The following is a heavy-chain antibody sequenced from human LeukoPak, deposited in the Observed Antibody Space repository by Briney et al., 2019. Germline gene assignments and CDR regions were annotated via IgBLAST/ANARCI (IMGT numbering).Heavy chain of an antibody. CDR2: ISSSSSYI. V-gene: IGHV3-21*01. J-gene: IGHJ4*02. CDR3: ARDASTRSFDY. CDR1: GFTFSSYS. Sequence: GGSLRLSCAASGFTFSSYSMNWVRQAPGKGLEWVSSISSSSSYIYYADSVKGRFTISRDNAKNSLYLQMNSLRAQDTAVYYCARDASTRSFDYWGQGTLVTVSS.